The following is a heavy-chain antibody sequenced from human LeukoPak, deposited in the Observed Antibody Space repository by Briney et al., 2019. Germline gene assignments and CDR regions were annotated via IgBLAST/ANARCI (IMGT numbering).Heavy chain of an antibody. CDR3: AGIAARRGGYGDY. V-gene: IGHV4-39*07. CDR1: GGSISSSSYY. J-gene: IGHJ4*02. CDR2: IYYSGST. Sequence: SETLSLTCTVSGGSISSSSYYWGWIRQPPGKGLEWIGSIYYSGSTYYNPSLKSRVTISVDTSKNQFSLKLSSVTAADTAVYYCAGIAARRGGYGDYWGQGTLVTVSS. D-gene: IGHD6-6*01.